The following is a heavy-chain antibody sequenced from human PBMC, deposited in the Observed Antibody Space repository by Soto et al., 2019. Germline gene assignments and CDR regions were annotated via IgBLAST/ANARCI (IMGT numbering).Heavy chain of an antibody. CDR3: AKEVIKLAPLYYFDY. J-gene: IGHJ4*02. CDR1: GFTFSSYA. CDR2: ISGSGGST. D-gene: IGHD2-21*01. V-gene: IGHV3-23*01. Sequence: PGGSLSLSCAASGFTFSSYAMSWVRQAPGKGLERVSAISGSGGSTYYADNVKGRFTISRDNSKNTLYLQMNSLRAEDTAVYYCAKEVIKLAPLYYFDYWGQGTLVTVSS.